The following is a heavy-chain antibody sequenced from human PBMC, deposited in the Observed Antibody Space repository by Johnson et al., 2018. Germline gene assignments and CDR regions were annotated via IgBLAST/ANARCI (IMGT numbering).Heavy chain of an antibody. CDR1: GYSFTSYW. V-gene: IGHV5-51*01. CDR2: IYPGDSDT. Sequence: VQLVQSGAEVKEPGESLKISCKGSGYSFTSYWIGWVRQMPGKGLEWMGIIYPGDSDTRYSPSFHGQVTIPADKAISPAYLQWSSLKAPDTPMHYCARPKGATMGYDAFDIWGQGTMVTVSS. J-gene: IGHJ3*02. CDR3: ARPKGATMGYDAFDI. D-gene: IGHD5-12*01.